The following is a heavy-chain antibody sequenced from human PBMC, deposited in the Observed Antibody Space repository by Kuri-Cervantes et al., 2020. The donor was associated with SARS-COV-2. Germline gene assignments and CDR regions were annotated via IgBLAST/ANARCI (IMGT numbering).Heavy chain of an antibody. J-gene: IGHJ6*02. CDR1: GGTFSSYA. D-gene: IGHD6-6*01. CDR2: MNPNSGNT. Sequence: ASVKVSCKASGGTFSSYAISWVRQATGQGLEWMGWMNPNSGNTGYAQKFQGRVTMTRNTSISTAYMELSSLRSEDTAVYYCAREGIAARPDYYYGMDVWGQGTTVTVSS. V-gene: IGHV1-8*02. CDR3: AREGIAARPDYYYGMDV.